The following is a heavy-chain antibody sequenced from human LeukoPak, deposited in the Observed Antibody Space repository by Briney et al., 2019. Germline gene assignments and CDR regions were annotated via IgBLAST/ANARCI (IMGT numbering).Heavy chain of an antibody. V-gene: IGHV4-4*07. CDR1: GGSISNYY. Sequence: SETLSLTCTVPGGSISNYYWAWIRQPAGGGLEWIGRIYTSGSSDYNPSLKGRVTMSVDTSKSQISLKVRSVTAADTALYFCARDAGYPSRFDDWGQGILVTVSS. D-gene: IGHD5-18*01. CDR3: ARDAGYPSRFDD. J-gene: IGHJ4*02. CDR2: IYTSGSS.